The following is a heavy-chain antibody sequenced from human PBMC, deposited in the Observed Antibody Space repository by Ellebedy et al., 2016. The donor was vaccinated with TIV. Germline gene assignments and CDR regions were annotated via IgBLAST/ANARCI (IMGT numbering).Heavy chain of an antibody. J-gene: IGHJ6*04. V-gene: IGHV4-39*01. Sequence: SETLSLXXTVSGGSISSSSYYWGWIRQPPGKGLEWIGSIYYSGSTYYNPSLKSRVTISVDTSKNQFSLKLSSVTAADTAVYYCARRGSTSLQRGRMDVWGKGTTVTVSS. D-gene: IGHD4-11*01. CDR3: ARRGSTSLQRGRMDV. CDR2: IYYSGST. CDR1: GGSISSSSYY.